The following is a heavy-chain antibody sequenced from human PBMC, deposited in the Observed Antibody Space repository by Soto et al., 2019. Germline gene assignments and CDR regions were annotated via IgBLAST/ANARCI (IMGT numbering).Heavy chain of an antibody. CDR3: ARGGTGWYTP. Sequence: QVQLQESGPGLVKPSETLSLTCTVSGGSISTYYWSWIRQPPEQGLEWIGYIFYSGTTNYNPSLKSRVTISVDTSKNQFSLKLSSVTAADTAVYYCARGGTGWYTPWGQGTLVTVSS. J-gene: IGHJ5*02. V-gene: IGHV4-59*01. CDR2: IFYSGTT. CDR1: GGSISTYY. D-gene: IGHD6-19*01.